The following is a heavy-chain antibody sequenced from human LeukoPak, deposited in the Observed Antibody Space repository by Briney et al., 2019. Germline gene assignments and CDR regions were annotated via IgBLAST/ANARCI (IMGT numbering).Heavy chain of an antibody. CDR1: GGSFSGYY. CDR2: INHSGST. CDR3: ARDKLLSGTNWFDP. J-gene: IGHJ5*02. Sequence: PSETLSLTCAVYGGSFSGYYWSWIRQPPGKGLEWIGEINHSGSTNYNPSLKSRVTISVDTSKNQFSLKLSSVTAADTAVYYCARDKLLSGTNWFDPWGQGTLVTVSS. V-gene: IGHV4-34*01.